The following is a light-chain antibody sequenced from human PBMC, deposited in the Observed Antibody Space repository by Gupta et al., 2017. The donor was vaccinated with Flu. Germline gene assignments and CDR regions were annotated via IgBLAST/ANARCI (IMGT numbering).Light chain of an antibody. CDR2: DVT. CDR3: SSHAVRVTWV. Sequence: QSAPTQPRSVTGSPGQSVTISCTGTSNDVGGDNRVSWYEPRPGNALILILYDVTERPAGVPDRFSCSKSGNTASLTISVLQADDEADYYCSSHAVRVTWVFGTGTTVTVL. CDR1: SNDVGGDNR. J-gene: IGLJ1*01. V-gene: IGLV2-11*01.